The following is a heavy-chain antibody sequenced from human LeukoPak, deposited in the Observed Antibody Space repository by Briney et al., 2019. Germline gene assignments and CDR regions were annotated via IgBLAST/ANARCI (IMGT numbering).Heavy chain of an antibody. Sequence: PGGSLRLSCAASGFIVSSNFMSWVRQAPGKGLEWVSVIYSGGSTYYADSVKGRFTISRDNSKNTLYLQMNSLRAEDTAVYYCASPSSSWPHYGMDVWGQGTTVTVSS. D-gene: IGHD6-13*01. J-gene: IGHJ6*02. CDR1: GFIVSSNF. CDR3: ASPSSSWPHYGMDV. CDR2: IYSGGST. V-gene: IGHV3-66*02.